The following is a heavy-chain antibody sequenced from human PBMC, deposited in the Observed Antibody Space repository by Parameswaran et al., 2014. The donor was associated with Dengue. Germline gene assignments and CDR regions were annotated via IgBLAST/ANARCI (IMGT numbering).Heavy chain of an antibody. CDR3: ARPHTSSPSGPFDP. D-gene: IGHD2-2*01. V-gene: IGHV5-51*01. CDR2: IHPGDSET. J-gene: IGHJ5*02. Sequence: VRQMPGKGLEWMGIIHPGDSETRYSPSFQGQVTISVDKSINTAYLQWSSLKASDSAIYYCARPHTSSPSGPFDPWGQGTLVTVSS.